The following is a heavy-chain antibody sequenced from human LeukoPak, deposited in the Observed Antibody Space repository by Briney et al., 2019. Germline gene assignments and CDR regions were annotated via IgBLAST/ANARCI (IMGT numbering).Heavy chain of an antibody. Sequence: PGGSLRLSCAASGFTFISYEMNWVRQAPGKGLEWVSYISSSGITIYYADSVKGRFTISRDNAKNSLYLQMNSLRAEDTAIYYCVRVMDGSYLDYWGQGTLVTVSS. CDR2: ISSSGITI. J-gene: IGHJ4*02. D-gene: IGHD1-26*01. CDR3: VRVMDGSYLDY. CDR1: GFTFISYE. V-gene: IGHV3-48*03.